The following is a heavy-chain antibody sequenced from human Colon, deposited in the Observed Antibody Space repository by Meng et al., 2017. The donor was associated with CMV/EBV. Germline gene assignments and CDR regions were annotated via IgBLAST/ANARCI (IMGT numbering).Heavy chain of an antibody. CDR1: YY. CDR3: ARDPFNCGRSSCYKGASNWFDP. D-gene: IGHD2-2*02. V-gene: IGHV4-39*07. Sequence: YYWGWSRQPPGKGLEWIASVQYSGTTYHNASLKSRVTISVDTSKNQFSLKLTSVTAADTAVYYCARDPFNCGRSSCYKGASNWFDPWGQGTLVTVSS. J-gene: IGHJ5*02. CDR2: VQYSGTT.